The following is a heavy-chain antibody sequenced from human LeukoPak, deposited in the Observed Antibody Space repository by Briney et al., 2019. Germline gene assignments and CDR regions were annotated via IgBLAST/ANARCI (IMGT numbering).Heavy chain of an antibody. CDR3: ARVGSSSWYRYYFDY. CDR1: GGSLSGYY. V-gene: IGHV4-34*01. J-gene: IGHJ4*02. Sequence: SETLSLTCAVYGGSLSGYYWSWIRQPPGKGLEWIGEINHSGSTNYNPSLKSRVTISVDTSKNQFSLKLSSVTAADTAVYYCARVGSSSWYRYYFDYWGQGTLVTVSS. D-gene: IGHD6-13*01. CDR2: INHSGST.